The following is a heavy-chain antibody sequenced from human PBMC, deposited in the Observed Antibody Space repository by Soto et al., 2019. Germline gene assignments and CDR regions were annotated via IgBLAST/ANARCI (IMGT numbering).Heavy chain of an antibody. CDR1: GLTFSSYG. CDR2: ISYDGSNT. V-gene: IGHV3-30*18. Sequence: GGSLRLSCAASGLTFSSYGMHWVRQAPGKGLEWVALISYDGSNTYYADSVKGRFTVSRDNSKNTLYLQINSLRAEDAAVYDCKKDRLELLYYYYGMDVWGQGTTVTVSS. CDR3: KKDRLELLYYYYGMDV. D-gene: IGHD1-7*01. J-gene: IGHJ6*02.